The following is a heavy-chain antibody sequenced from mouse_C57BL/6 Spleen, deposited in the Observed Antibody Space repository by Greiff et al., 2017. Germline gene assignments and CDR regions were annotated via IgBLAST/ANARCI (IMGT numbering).Heavy chain of an antibody. CDR1: GSTFPSSW. J-gene: IGHJ4*01. Sequence: VQLPHPGPALVLPCASVSLSCPSSGSTFPSSWLPFLKQRPGPGLEWIVEFDPSASYTNYHHTFTGPSTLTVAKSSRPAYMQLISLTSADSAVYYCARRGYGNSYYAMDYWGQGTSVTVSS. D-gene: IGHD2-1*01. CDR2: FDPSASYT. CDR3: ARRGYGNSYYAMDY. V-gene: IGHV1-69*01.